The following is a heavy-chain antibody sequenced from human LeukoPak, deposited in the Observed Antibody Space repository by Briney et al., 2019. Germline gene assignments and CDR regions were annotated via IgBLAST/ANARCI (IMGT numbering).Heavy chain of an antibody. CDR1: GGSISSYY. V-gene: IGHV4-59*08. CDR3: ARHRYCSSTSCQYYFDY. D-gene: IGHD2-2*01. J-gene: IGHJ4*02. CDR2: IYYSGST. Sequence: PSETLSLTCTVSGGSISSYYWSWIQQPPGKGLEWIGYIYYSGSTNYNPSLKSRVTISVDTSKNQFSLKLSSVTAADTAVYYCARHRYCSSTSCQYYFDYWGQGTLVTVSS.